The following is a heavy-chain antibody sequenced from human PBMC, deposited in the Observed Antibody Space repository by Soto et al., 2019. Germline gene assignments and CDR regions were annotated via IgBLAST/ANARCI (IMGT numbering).Heavy chain of an antibody. D-gene: IGHD3-10*01. CDR1: GGSISSTIYY. J-gene: IGHJ4*02. CDR3: VWYHYASGSLH. V-gene: IGHV4-39*01. Sequence: SETLSLTCTVSGGSISSTIYYWGWIRQPPGKGLEWLGSIYYSGTTFYNPSLKSRVTISLDTSKNQFSLKLSSVTAADTAMYYCVWYHYASGSLHWGQGALVTVSS. CDR2: IYYSGTT.